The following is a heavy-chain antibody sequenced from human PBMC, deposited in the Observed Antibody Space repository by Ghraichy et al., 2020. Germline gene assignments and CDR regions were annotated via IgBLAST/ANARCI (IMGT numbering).Heavy chain of an antibody. D-gene: IGHD5-18*01. V-gene: IGHV4-34*01. CDR1: GGSFSAYY. J-gene: IGHJ3*02. CDR2: IKHGGST. CDR3: ARDPRGYSYGLPSRGGAFDI. Sequence: SETLSLTCAVYGGSFSAYYWSWLRQPPGKGLVWIGEIKHGGSTNYHPSLKSRVTISVDTSKNQFSLKLSSVTAADPAVYYCARDPRGYSYGLPSRGGAFDIWGQGTMVTVSS.